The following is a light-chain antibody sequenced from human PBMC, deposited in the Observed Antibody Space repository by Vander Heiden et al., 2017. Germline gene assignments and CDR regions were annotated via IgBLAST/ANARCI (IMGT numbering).Light chain of an antibody. J-gene: IGLJ2*01. CDR3: SSCTSSSTLVV. CDR2: EVS. CDR1: SSDVGGYNY. V-gene: IGLV2-14*01. Sequence: QSALTQPASVSGSPGQSITISCTGTSSDVGGYNYVSWYQQHPGKAPKLMIYEVSNRPSGVSNRFSGSKSGNTASLTIYGLQAEDEADYYCSSCTSSSTLVVFGTGTKLTVL.